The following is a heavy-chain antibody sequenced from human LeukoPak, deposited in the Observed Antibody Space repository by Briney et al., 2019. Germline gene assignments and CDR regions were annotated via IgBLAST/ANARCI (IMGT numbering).Heavy chain of an antibody. V-gene: IGHV3-53*01. Sequence: PGGSLRLSCAASGFTVSSNYMSWVRQAPGKGLEWVSVIYSGGSTYYADSVKGRFTISRDNSKNTLYLQMNSLRAEDTAVYYCARVKRIQLLFSFSYFDYWGQGTLVTVSS. CDR2: IYSGGST. J-gene: IGHJ4*02. D-gene: IGHD5-18*01. CDR3: ARVKRIQLLFSFSYFDY. CDR1: GFTVSSNY.